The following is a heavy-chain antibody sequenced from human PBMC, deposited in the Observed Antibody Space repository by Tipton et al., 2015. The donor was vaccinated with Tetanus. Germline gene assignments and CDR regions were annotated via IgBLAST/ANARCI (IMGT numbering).Heavy chain of an antibody. CDR3: AREGSGCYYGPGTFGYFHY. Sequence: QLVQSGAEVKKPGASVKVSCKASGYTFINYGISWVRQAPGQGPEWMGWISAYNSDTTYAQKFQGRVTMTTDSSTATVYMELRSLTSDDTAHYYCAREGSGCYYGPGTFGYFHYWGQGTLVTVSS. CDR1: GYTFINYG. D-gene: IGHD3-10*01. J-gene: IGHJ1*01. CDR2: ISAYNSDT. V-gene: IGHV1-18*01.